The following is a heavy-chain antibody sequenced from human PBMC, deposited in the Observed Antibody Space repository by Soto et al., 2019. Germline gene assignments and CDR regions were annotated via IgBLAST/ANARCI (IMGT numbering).Heavy chain of an antibody. CDR1: GGSISSGDYY. V-gene: IGHV4-30-4*01. CDR3: ARGGYFDWLFSPYFYYGMDV. D-gene: IGHD3-9*01. J-gene: IGHJ6*02. CDR2: IYYSGST. Sequence: SETLSLTCTVSGGSISSGDYYWSWIRQPPGKGLEWIGYIYYSGSTYYNPSLKSRVTISVDTSKNQFSLKLSSVTAADTAVYYCARGGYFDWLFSPYFYYGMDVWGQGTTVTVS.